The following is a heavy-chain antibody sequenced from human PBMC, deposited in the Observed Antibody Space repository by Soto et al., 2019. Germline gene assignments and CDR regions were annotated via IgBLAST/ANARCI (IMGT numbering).Heavy chain of an antibody. CDR3: AKGVGATYYYYYGMDV. D-gene: IGHD1-26*01. Sequence: GGSLRLSCAASGFTFSSYAMSWVRQAPGKGLEWVSAISGSGGSTYYADYVKGRFTISRDNSKNTLYLQMNSLRAEDTVVYYCAKGVGATYYYYYGMDVWGQGTTVTVSS. J-gene: IGHJ6*02. V-gene: IGHV3-23*01. CDR2: ISGSGGST. CDR1: GFTFSSYA.